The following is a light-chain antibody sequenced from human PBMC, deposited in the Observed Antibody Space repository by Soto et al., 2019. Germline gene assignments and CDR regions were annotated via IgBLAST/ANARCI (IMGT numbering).Light chain of an antibody. Sequence: EVVLTQSPGTLSLSPGERVTLSCRASQSISSIYLAWYQQKPGQAPRLLIYATSSRATGIPDRFSGSGSGKDFTLTISRLEPEDFAVYYCQQYGDGNSPRYSFGQGTRLDIK. CDR1: QSISSIY. CDR3: QQYGDGNSPRYS. CDR2: ATS. J-gene: IGKJ2*03. V-gene: IGKV3-20*01.